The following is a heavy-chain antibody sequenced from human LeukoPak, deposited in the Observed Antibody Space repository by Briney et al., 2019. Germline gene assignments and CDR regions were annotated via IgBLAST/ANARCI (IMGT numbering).Heavy chain of an antibody. CDR2: IWYDGSNK. V-gene: IGHV3-33*01. CDR1: GFTFSSYD. D-gene: IGHD5-12*01. CDR3: AREETIVATIGNWFDP. Sequence: PGRSLRLSCAAYGFTFSSYDMHWVRQAPGKGLEWVAVIWYDGSNKYYADSVKGRFTISRDNSKNTLYLQMNSLRAEDTAVYYCAREETIVATIGNWFDPWGQGTLVAVSS. J-gene: IGHJ5*02.